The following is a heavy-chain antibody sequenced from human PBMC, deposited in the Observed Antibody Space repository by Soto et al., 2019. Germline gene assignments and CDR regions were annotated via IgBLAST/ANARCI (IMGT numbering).Heavy chain of an antibody. CDR3: AKDPKDCSSTPCDLPLYNWFDH. Sequence: GGSLRLSCAASGFTFSSYAMSWVRQAPGKGLEWVAVMSYDGSHEYYADSVKGRFSISRDNSKSTLYLQMSSLRAEDTAIYYCAKDPKDCSSTPCDLPLYNWFDHWGQGTLVTVSP. CDR1: GFTFSSYA. D-gene: IGHD2-2*01. CDR2: MSYDGSHE. J-gene: IGHJ5*02. V-gene: IGHV3-30*18.